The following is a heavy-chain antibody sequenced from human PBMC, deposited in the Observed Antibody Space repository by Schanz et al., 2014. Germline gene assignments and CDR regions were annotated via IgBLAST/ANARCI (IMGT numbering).Heavy chain of an antibody. CDR2: ITYNGGTI. Sequence: EVHLVESGGGLVQPGGSLRLSCAASGITFSSHSFNWVRQAPGKGLEWISYITYNGGTIYYADSVKGRFTISRDNAKNSLYLQMNSLRAEDTAVYYCARGLIAAAGGAFDYWGQGTLVAVSA. CDR1: GITFSSHS. V-gene: IGHV3-48*01. J-gene: IGHJ4*02. D-gene: IGHD6-13*01. CDR3: ARGLIAAAGGAFDY.